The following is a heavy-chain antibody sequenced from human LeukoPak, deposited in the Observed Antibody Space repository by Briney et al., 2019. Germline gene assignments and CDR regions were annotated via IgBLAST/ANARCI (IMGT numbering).Heavy chain of an antibody. CDR1: GYTFTSYG. J-gene: IGHJ4*02. CDR3: ARDRYYYGSGPEYYFDY. D-gene: IGHD3-10*01. CDR2: ISAYNGNT. Sequence: ASVKVSCKASGYTFTSYGISWVRQAPGQGLEWMGWISAYNGNTNYAQKLQGRVTMTTDTSTSTAYMELRSLRSDDTAVYYCARDRYYYGSGPEYYFDYWGQGTLVTASS. V-gene: IGHV1-18*01.